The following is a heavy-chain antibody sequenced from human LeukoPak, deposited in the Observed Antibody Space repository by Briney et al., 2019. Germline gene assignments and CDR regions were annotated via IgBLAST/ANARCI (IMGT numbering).Heavy chain of an antibody. CDR2: FDPEDGET. CDR3: ATSIVPAAIEGYYYYMDV. D-gene: IGHD2-2*01. J-gene: IGHJ6*03. CDR1: GYTLTELS. V-gene: IGHV1-24*01. Sequence: ASVKVSCKVSGYTLTELSMHWVRQAPGKRLEWMGGFDPEDGETIYAQKFQGRVTMTEDTSTDTAYMELSSLRSEDTAVYYCATSIVPAAIEGYYYYMDVWGKGTTVTVSS.